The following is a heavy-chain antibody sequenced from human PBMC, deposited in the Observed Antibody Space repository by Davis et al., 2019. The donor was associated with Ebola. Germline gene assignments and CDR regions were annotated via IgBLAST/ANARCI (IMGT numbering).Heavy chain of an antibody. CDR1: GGSISSSNW. D-gene: IGHD4-17*01. V-gene: IGHV4-4*02. Sequence: MPSETLSLTCAVSGGSISSSNWWSWARQPPGKGLEWIGEIYHSGSTNYNPSLKSRVTISVDKSKNQFSLKLSSVTAADTAVYYCAGDAHDYGDPRGFDYWGQGTLVTVSS. CDR2: IYHSGST. CDR3: AGDAHDYGDPRGFDY. J-gene: IGHJ4*02.